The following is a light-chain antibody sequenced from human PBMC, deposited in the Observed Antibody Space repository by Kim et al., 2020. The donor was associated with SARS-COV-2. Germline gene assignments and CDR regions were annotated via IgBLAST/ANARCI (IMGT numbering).Light chain of an antibody. J-gene: IGKJ4*01. CDR1: QSVSTY. CDR3: QQRSTWPLT. Sequence: EIVLTQSPATLSLSPGERATLSCRTSQSVSTYLAWYQQRPGQAPRLLIYDSSNRAAGIPARFSGSGSRTDFTLTISSLEPEDFAVYYCQQRSTWPLTFGGGTKVDLK. V-gene: IGKV3-11*01. CDR2: DSS.